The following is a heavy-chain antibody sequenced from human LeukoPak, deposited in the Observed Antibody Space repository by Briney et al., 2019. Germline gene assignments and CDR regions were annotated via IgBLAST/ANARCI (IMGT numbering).Heavy chain of an antibody. Sequence: GGSLRLSCAASGFTFSSYWMSWVRQAPGKGLEWVAFIRYDGSNKYYADSVKGRFTISRDNSKNTLYLQMNSLRAEDTAVYYCAKDLSYYDSSGRAYYFDYWGQGTLVTVSS. V-gene: IGHV3-30*02. CDR3: AKDLSYYDSSGRAYYFDY. CDR2: IRYDGSNK. J-gene: IGHJ4*02. D-gene: IGHD3-22*01. CDR1: GFTFSSYW.